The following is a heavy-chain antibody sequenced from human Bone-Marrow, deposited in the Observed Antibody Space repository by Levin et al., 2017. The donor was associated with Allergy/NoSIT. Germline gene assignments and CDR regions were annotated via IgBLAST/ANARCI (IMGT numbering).Heavy chain of an antibody. J-gene: IGHJ4*02. D-gene: IGHD1-14*01. V-gene: IGHV4-30-4*01. CDR1: GGSISSGDYY. Sequence: SQTLSLTCTVSGGSISSGDYYWSWIRQPPGKGLEWIGYIYYSGSTYYNPSLKSRVTISVDTSKNQFSLKLSSVTAADTAVYYCARDPVSIPGIDYWGQGTLVTVSS. CDR3: ARDPVSIPGIDY. CDR2: IYYSGST.